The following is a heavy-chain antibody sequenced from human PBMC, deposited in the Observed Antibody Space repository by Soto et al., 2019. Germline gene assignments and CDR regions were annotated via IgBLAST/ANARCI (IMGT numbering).Heavy chain of an antibody. CDR3: ARQVEQLVYFDY. CDR1: GGSISSGGYY. CDR2: IYYSGST. D-gene: IGHD6-13*01. V-gene: IGHV4-31*03. J-gene: IGHJ4*02. Sequence: QVQLQESGPGLVKPSQTLSLTCTVSGGSISSGGYYWSWIRQHPGKGLEWIGYIYYSGSTYYNPFLKSRVTISVDTSKNQFSLKLSSVTAADTAVYYCARQVEQLVYFDYWGQGTLVTVSS.